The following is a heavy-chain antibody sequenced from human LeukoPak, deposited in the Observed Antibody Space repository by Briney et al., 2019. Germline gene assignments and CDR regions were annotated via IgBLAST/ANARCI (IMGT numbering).Heavy chain of an antibody. Sequence: GGSLRLSCAASGFSFRSYSMTWVRQAPGKGLEWVSPMSSGSSYIYYADSVRGRFTISRDNAKNSLYLLMNSLRVEDTAVYYCARDRPTGASRLFVVQWGQGTLVTVSS. J-gene: IGHJ4*02. D-gene: IGHD3-3*01. CDR1: GFSFRSYS. V-gene: IGHV3-21*01. CDR2: MSSGSSYI. CDR3: ARDRPTGASRLFVVQ.